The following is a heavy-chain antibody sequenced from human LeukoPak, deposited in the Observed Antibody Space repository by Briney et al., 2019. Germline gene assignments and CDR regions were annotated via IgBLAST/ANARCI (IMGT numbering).Heavy chain of an antibody. CDR1: GFTFSSYA. CDR3: ARVDTVMAYYFDL. J-gene: IGHJ4*02. V-gene: IGHV3-23*01. D-gene: IGHD5-18*01. Sequence: GGSLRLSCAASGFTFSSYAMSWVRQAPGKGLEWVSSNGGSGRRTDYADSVKGRFTISRDNSKNTLYLQMNSLRAEDTAVYYCARVDTVMAYYFDLWGQGTLVTVSS. CDR2: NGGSGRRT.